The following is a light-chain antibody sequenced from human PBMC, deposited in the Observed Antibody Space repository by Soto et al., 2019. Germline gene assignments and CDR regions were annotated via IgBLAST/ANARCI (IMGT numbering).Light chain of an antibody. CDR1: QSVNIRY. CDR3: QQYADAQGFI. J-gene: IGKJ3*01. Sequence: DIVLTQSPVTLSLSPGDRATLSCRASQSVNIRYLAWYQQRPGQAPRLLIYGASNRAAAMPGRFSGSGSGTDFTLTISRLEPEDFAVYYCQQYADAQGFIFRPGTKVDLK. CDR2: GAS. V-gene: IGKV3-20*01.